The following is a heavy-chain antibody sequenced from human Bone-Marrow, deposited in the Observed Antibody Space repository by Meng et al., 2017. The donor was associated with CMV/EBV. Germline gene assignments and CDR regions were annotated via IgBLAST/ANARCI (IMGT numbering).Heavy chain of an antibody. D-gene: IGHD3-3*01. Sequence: ASVKVSCKASGYTFTGYYMHWVRQAPGQGLEWMGWINPNSGGTNYAQKFQGRVTMTRDTSISTAYMELSRLRSDDTAVYYCARGGPSALRFLEWSLYAFDIWGQGTMVTVSS. J-gene: IGHJ3*02. CDR2: INPNSGGT. V-gene: IGHV1-2*02. CDR3: ARGGPSALRFLEWSLYAFDI. CDR1: GYTFTGYY.